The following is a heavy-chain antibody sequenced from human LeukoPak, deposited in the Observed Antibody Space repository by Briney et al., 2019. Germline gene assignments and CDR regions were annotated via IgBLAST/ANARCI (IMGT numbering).Heavy chain of an antibody. V-gene: IGHV1-2*02. J-gene: IGHJ4*02. Sequence: ASVKVSCKASGYTFTGYYMLWVRQPPGQGLEWVGWINPNSGGTNYAQRFQGRVTMTRDTSISTAYMELSRLRSGDTAVYYGARGGGGATEIDYWGQGTLVTVSS. CDR3: ARGGGGATEIDY. D-gene: IGHD1-26*01. CDR1: GYTFTGYY. CDR2: INPNSGGT.